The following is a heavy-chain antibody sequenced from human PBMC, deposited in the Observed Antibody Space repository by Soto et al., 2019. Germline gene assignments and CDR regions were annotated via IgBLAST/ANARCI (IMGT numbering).Heavy chain of an antibody. CDR3: VRDLGRYFRSGYMDL. CDR2: INEDSTYI. V-gene: IGHV3-21*02. J-gene: IGHJ6*03. CDR1: GFAFNTYS. Sequence: EVQLVESGGGLVKPGGSLRLSCTASGFAFNTYSMNWVRQAPGKGLEWVSSINEDSTYIYYADSLRGRITISRDDAKDSLFLQMNSLRPDDTVVYYCVRDLGRYFRSGYMDLWGDGATVTVSS. D-gene: IGHD3-9*01.